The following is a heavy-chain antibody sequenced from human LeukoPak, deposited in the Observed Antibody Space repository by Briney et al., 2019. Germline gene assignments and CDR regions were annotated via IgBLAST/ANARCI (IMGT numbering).Heavy chain of an antibody. CDR1: GVSISSSTYY. V-gene: IGHV4-61*01. J-gene: IGHJ6*02. CDR2: IYHNGSS. CDR3: ARGRTSYCSGGSCYSGYYYYGMDV. D-gene: IGHD2-15*01. Sequence: SETLSLTCTVSGVSISSSTYYWSWIRQPPGKGLEWIGYIYHNGSSNYNPSLKSRVTISVDTSKNQFSLKLSSVTAADTAVYYCARGRTSYCSGGSCYSGYYYYGMDVWGQGTTVTVSS.